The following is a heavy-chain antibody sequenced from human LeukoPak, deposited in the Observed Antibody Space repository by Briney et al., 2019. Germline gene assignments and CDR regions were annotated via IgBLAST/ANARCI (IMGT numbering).Heavy chain of an antibody. CDR1: GFTYSDYW. V-gene: IGHV3-7*01. Sequence: GGPLRLSYAASGFTYSDYWMTWVRQAPGKGEEGVANIMPDGSEKFYVDSVRSRFTISRDNAKNSLYLQMNSMRVEDTAVYYCASYLYWWSDLGYWGQGTLVTVSS. J-gene: IGHJ4*02. CDR3: ASYLYWWSDLGY. CDR2: IMPDGSEK. D-gene: IGHD2-8*02.